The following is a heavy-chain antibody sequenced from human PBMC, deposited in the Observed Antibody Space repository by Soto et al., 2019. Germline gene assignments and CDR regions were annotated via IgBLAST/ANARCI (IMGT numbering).Heavy chain of an antibody. CDR1: GGTFSSFA. D-gene: IGHD3-9*01. V-gene: IGHV1-69*13. CDR2: IIPILGTA. J-gene: IGHJ5*02. CDR3: ARNGILTGYYGRSWFDP. Sequence: ASVKVSCKASGGTFSSFAISWVRQAPGQGLEWMGGIIPILGTAKYPQKFQGRVTITADESTTTAFMELRSLRSEDTAVYYCARNGILTGYYGRSWFDPWGQGTLVTVSS.